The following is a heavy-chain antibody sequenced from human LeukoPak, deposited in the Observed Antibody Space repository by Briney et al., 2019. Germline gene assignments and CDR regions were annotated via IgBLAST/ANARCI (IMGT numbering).Heavy chain of an antibody. D-gene: IGHD3-10*01. Sequence: SETLSLTCAVSGPSISSSSSYWGWIRQPPGKGLEWIGTVNYRGAAYYNPSLKRRVTISVDPSKNQFSLKLTSVTAADTAVYYCATPGVIIIYSFDYWGQGILVTVSS. CDR3: ATPGVIIIYSFDY. J-gene: IGHJ4*02. CDR2: VNYRGAA. CDR1: GPSISSSSSY. V-gene: IGHV4-39*01.